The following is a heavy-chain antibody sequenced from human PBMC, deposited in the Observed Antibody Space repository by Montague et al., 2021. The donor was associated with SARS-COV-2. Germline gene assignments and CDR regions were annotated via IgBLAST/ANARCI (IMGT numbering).Heavy chain of an antibody. CDR1: GGSISSGYFY. CDR3: ASVYTVTYYFDY. CDR2: IYPGGNT. Sequence: TLSLTCTVSGGSISSGYFYWSWLRQPAGQELECIGLIYPGGNTNSYPSLKSRVTISVDTSKNQFSLKLSSVTAADTAVYYCASVYTVTYYFDYWGRGTLVTVSS. V-gene: IGHV4-61*02. D-gene: IGHD4-17*01. J-gene: IGHJ4*02.